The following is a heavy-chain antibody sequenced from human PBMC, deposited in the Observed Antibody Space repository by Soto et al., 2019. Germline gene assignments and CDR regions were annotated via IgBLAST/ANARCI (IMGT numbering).Heavy chain of an antibody. V-gene: IGHV3-7*01. CDR2: IKQDGSEK. J-gene: IGHJ4*02. D-gene: IGHD6-13*01. CDR3: ARDKGYSSSWYGNSFDY. Sequence: PGGSLRLSCAASGFTFSSYSMHWVRQAPGKGLEWVANIKQDGSEKYYVDSVKGRFTISRDNAKNSLYLQMNSLRAEDTAVYYCARDKGYSSSWYGNSFDYWGQGTLVTVS. CDR1: GFTFSSYS.